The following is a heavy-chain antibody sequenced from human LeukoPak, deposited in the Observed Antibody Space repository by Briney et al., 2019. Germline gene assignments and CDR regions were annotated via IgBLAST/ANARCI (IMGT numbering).Heavy chain of an antibody. D-gene: IGHD4-23*01. CDR2: IYVSGTT. V-gene: IGHV3-53*01. CDR3: GRHAYGGSPPVY. J-gene: IGHJ4*02. Sequence: GSLRLSCAASGFTVRDSYMSWVRQAPGKRLEWVSFIYVSGTTFYAASVKGRFTISRDNSKNTVYIQMNSLRAEDTALYYCGRHAYGGSPPVYWSQGTLVTVSS. CDR1: GFTVRDSY.